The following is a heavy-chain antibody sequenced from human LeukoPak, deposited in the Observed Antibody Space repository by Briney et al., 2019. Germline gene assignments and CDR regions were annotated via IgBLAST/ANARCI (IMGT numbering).Heavy chain of an antibody. J-gene: IGHJ6*03. CDR1: GFTFSSYA. V-gene: IGHV3-30*01. D-gene: IGHD1-14*01. CDR2: ISYDGSNK. CDR3: ARVNRVAYYYYMDV. Sequence: GRSLRLSCAASGFTFSSYAMHWVRQAPGKGLEWVAVISYDGSNKYYADSVKGRFTISRDNSKNTLYLQMNSLRAEDTAVYYCARVNRVAYYYYMDVWGKGTTVTVSS.